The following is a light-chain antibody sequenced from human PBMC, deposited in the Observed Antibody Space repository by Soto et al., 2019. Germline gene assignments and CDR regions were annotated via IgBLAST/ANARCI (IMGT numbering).Light chain of an antibody. CDR3: QHYSDLPRT. V-gene: IGKV3-15*01. J-gene: IGKJ2*02. Sequence: EIEMTQSPVTLSVSPGERATLSCRASQSVSSNLAWYQQKPGQAPRLLIYGASTRATGIPARFSGSGSGTAFTITINSLQSEDFAVYYCQHYSDLPRTFGQGTKLEIK. CDR1: QSVSSN. CDR2: GAS.